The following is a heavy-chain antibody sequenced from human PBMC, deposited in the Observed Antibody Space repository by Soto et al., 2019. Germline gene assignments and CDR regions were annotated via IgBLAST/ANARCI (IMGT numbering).Heavy chain of an antibody. CDR1: GDSIRNYF. V-gene: IGHV4-59*08. D-gene: IGHD6-19*01. Sequence: PSETLSLTCTVSGDSIRNYFWSWIRQPPGKRLEWIGYFYYGGRTNYNPSLNSPVSISVDASKNQFSLKLSSVTAADTAVYYCARQRIAVTAIDYWGQGTLVTVS. CDR2: FYYGGRT. J-gene: IGHJ4*02. CDR3: ARQRIAVTAIDY.